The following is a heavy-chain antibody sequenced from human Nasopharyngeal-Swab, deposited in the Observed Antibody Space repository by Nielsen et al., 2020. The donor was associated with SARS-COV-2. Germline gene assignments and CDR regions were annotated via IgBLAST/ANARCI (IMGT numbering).Heavy chain of an antibody. CDR3: VRTEWFNLWFDP. D-gene: IGHD3-3*01. Sequence: RQAPGKGLEWIGEINHSVSTNYNPSLKSRVTISVDTSKNQFSLKLSTVTAADTAVYYCVRTEWFNLWFDPWGQGTLVTVSS. J-gene: IGHJ5*02. V-gene: IGHV4-34*01. CDR2: INHSVST.